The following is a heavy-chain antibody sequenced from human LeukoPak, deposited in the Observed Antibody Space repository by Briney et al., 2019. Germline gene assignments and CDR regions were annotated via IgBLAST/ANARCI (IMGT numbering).Heavy chain of an antibody. Sequence: QPGGSLRLSCVASGFTFSTYWMSWVRQAPGKGLEWVANIRQDGSEKYYVDSVKGRFTISRDSAKNSLYLQMNSLRGDDTAVYYCARDGLTGLFDHWGQGALVTVSS. CDR3: ARDGLTGLFDH. CDR1: GFTFSTYW. V-gene: IGHV3-7*01. J-gene: IGHJ4*02. CDR2: IRQDGSEK. D-gene: IGHD2-2*03.